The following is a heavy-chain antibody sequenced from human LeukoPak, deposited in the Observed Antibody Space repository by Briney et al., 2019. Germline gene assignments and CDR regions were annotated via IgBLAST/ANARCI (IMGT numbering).Heavy chain of an antibody. V-gene: IGHV3-30*03. CDR3: ARAGSYSSGWYVPWDYYYYYGMDV. CDR2: ISYDGSNK. CDR1: GFTFSIYS. Sequence: GGSLRLSCAASGFTFSIYSMNWVRQAPGKGLEWVAVISYDGSNKYYADSVKGRFTISRDNSKNTLYLQMNSLRAEDTAVYYCARAGSYSSGWYVPWDYYYYYGMDVWGQGTTVTVSS. J-gene: IGHJ6*02. D-gene: IGHD6-19*01.